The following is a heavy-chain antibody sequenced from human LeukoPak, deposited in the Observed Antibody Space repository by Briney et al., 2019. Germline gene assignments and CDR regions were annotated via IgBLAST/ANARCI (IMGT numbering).Heavy chain of an antibody. Sequence: ASVKVSCKASGGTFSSYAISWVRQAPGQGLEWMGRIIPIFGTANYAQKFQGRVTITTDESTSTAYMELSSLRSEDTAVYYCARELPEAPSNFDYWGQGTLVTVSS. V-gene: IGHV1-69*05. D-gene: IGHD2-2*01. CDR3: ARELPEAPSNFDY. CDR2: IIPIFGTA. J-gene: IGHJ4*02. CDR1: GGTFSSYA.